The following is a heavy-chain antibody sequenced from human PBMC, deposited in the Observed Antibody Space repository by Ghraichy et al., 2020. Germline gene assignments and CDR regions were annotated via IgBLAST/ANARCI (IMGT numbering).Heavy chain of an antibody. CDR2: IYYSGGT. Sequence: SETLSLTCTVSGDSISSSSYFWGWIRRPPGKGLEWIGSIYYSGGTYYNASLESRVTISLDTSRNQFSLRLSSVTAADTAIYYCTRPFGGRRPAEMPPDGMDVWGQGTTVTVSS. D-gene: IGHD2-2*01. CDR3: TRPFGGRRPAEMPPDGMDV. V-gene: IGHV4-39*07. J-gene: IGHJ6*02. CDR1: GDSISSSSYF.